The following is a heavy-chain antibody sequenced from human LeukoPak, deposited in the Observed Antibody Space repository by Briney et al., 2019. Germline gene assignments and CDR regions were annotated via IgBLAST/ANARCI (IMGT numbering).Heavy chain of an antibody. V-gene: IGHV3-11*01. J-gene: IGHJ4*02. Sequence: GGSLRLSCAASGFTFSDYYMSWIRQAPGKGLEWVSYISSSGSSIYYADSVKGRFTISRDNAKNSLYLQMNSLRAEDTAVYYCARALFSYYYDSSGYSDYWGQGTLVTVSS. CDR2: ISSSGSSI. CDR3: ARALFSYYYDSSGYSDY. D-gene: IGHD3-22*01. CDR1: GFTFSDYY.